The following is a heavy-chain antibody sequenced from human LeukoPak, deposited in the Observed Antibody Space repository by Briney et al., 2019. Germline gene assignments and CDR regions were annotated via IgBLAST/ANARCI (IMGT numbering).Heavy chain of an antibody. Sequence: SXXXSGXXFTGHYLHWVRQAPGQGLXXMGWINPNSGGTNYAQKFQGRVTMTKDTSISTAYMELSRLRSDDTALYYCASPIAAQTDAFDIWGQGTMVTVSS. J-gene: IGHJ3*02. CDR2: INPNSGGT. CDR1: GXXFTGHY. V-gene: IGHV1-2*02. D-gene: IGHD6-6*01. CDR3: ASPIAAQTDAFDI.